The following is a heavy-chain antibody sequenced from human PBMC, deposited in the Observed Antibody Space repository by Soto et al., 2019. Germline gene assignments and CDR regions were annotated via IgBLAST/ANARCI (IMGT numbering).Heavy chain of an antibody. CDR2: IRGFSPYT. V-gene: IGHV3-21*01. Sequence: PGGSLRLSCVASGFTFRTYTMNWVRQAPGKGLEWVSGIRGFSPYTFYAESVKGRFTISRDNAKNSLYLQMNSLGVEDTAVYYCARDRGYAEHDYYYNAMDVWGQGNTVTVSS. J-gene: IGHJ6*02. CDR1: GFTFRTYT. D-gene: IGHD2-15*01. CDR3: ARDRGYAEHDYYYNAMDV.